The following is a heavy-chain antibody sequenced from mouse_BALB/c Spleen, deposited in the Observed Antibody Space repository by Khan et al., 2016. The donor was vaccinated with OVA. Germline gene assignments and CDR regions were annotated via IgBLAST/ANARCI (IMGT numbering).Heavy chain of an antibody. V-gene: IGHV1S81*02. CDR1: GYTFTSYY. J-gene: IGHJ3*01. Sequence: VQLQQSGAELVKPGASVRLSCKASGYTFTSYYLYWVKQRPGQGLEWIGDINPSSGGTNFHEKFKSKATLTVDKSSSTAYIQLNSLTSEDSAVYYCSRTGYGSFAYWGQWTLVTVSA. D-gene: IGHD2-2*01. CDR2: INPSSGGT. CDR3: SRTGYGSFAY.